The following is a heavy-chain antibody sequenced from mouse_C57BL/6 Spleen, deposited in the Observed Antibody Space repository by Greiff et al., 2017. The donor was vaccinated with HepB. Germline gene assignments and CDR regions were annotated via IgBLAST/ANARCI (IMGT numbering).Heavy chain of an antibody. CDR1: GYTFTDYY. V-gene: IGHV1-26*01. D-gene: IGHD1-1*01. Sequence: EVQLQQSGPELVKPGASVKISCKASGYTFTDYYMNWVKQSHGKSLEWIGDINPNNGGTSYNQKFKGKATLTVDKSSSTAYMELRSLTSEDSAVYYYARSKYYGSSYEFAYWGQGTLVTVSA. CDR3: ARSKYYGSSYEFAY. CDR2: INPNNGGT. J-gene: IGHJ3*01.